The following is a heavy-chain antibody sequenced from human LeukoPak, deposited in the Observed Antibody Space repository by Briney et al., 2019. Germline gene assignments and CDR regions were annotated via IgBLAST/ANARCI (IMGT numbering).Heavy chain of an antibody. CDR1: GYTFTGYY. J-gene: IGHJ4*02. Sequence: AASVKVSCKASGYTFTGYYMHWVRQAPGQGLEWMGWINPNSGGTNYAQKFQGRVTMTRDTSISTAYTELSRLRSDDTAVYYCARDLHGSRSYPDYWGQGTLVTVSS. CDR2: INPNSGGT. CDR3: ARDLHGSRSYPDY. D-gene: IGHD3-10*01. V-gene: IGHV1-2*02.